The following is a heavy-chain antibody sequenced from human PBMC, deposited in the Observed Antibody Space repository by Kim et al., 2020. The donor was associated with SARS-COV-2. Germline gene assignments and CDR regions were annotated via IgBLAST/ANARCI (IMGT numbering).Heavy chain of an antibody. J-gene: IGHJ6*02. V-gene: IGHV3-11*06. Sequence: RFTISRDNAKNSLYLQMNSLRAEDTAVYYCARDPEDYDILTGYYILRSMDVWGQGTTVTVSS. CDR3: ARDPEDYDILTGYYILRSMDV. D-gene: IGHD3-9*01.